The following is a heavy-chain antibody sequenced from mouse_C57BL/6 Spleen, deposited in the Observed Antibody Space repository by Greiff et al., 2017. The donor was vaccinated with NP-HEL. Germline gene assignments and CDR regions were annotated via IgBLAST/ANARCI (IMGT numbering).Heavy chain of an antibody. CDR2: IYPGSGST. CDR3: AKVLGDYAMDY. D-gene: IGHD6-2*01. Sequence: VQLQQSGAELVKPGASVKMSCKASGYTFTSYWITWVKQRPGQGLEWIGDIYPGSGSTNYNEKFKSKATLTVDTSSSTAYMQLSSLTSEDSAVYYCAKVLGDYAMDYWGQGTSVTVSS. CDR1: GYTFTSYW. J-gene: IGHJ4*01. V-gene: IGHV1-55*01.